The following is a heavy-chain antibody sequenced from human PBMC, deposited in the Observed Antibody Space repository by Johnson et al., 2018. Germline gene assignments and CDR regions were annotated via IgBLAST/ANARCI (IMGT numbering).Heavy chain of an antibody. D-gene: IGHD2-21*02. J-gene: IGHJ6*02. CDR3: AAVGDSKRNYYYGVDV. CDR2: IVVASGNA. V-gene: IGHV1-58*01. Sequence: QLVESGPDVKKXGTSVKVSCKASGFTFTSSAVQWVRQARGQPLEWIGWIVVASGNANYAQRFQERVTITRDMSTSTSYMELSSLRSDDTAVYYCAAVGDSKRNYYYGVDVWGQGTTVTVSS. CDR1: GFTFTSSA.